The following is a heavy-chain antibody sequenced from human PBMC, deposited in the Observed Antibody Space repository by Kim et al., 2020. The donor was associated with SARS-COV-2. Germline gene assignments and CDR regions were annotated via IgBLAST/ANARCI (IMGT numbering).Heavy chain of an antibody. CDR1: GYTFTSYY. J-gene: IGHJ5*02. V-gene: IGHV1-46*01. CDR3: AGVAAVATRVGGFDP. CDR2: INPSGGST. Sequence: ASVKVSCKASGYTFTSYYMHWVRQAPGQGLEWMGIINPSGGSTSYAQKFQGRVTMTRDTSTSTVYMELSSLRSEDTAVYYCAGVAAVATRVGGFDPWGQGTLVTVSS. D-gene: IGHD5-12*01.